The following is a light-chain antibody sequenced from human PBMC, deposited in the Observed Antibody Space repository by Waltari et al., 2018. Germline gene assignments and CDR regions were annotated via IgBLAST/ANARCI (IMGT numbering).Light chain of an antibody. CDR1: QSVGRA. CDR3: QMYVRLPVT. CDR2: DIS. J-gene: IGKJ1*01. V-gene: IGKV3-20*01. Sequence: EIVLTQSPGTLALSPGERATLSCRASQSVGRALAWYQQNPGQAPRLLIYDISTRATGIPDRFSGSGSGTDFSLTISRVEPEDFAVYYCQMYVRLPVTFGQGTKVEVK.